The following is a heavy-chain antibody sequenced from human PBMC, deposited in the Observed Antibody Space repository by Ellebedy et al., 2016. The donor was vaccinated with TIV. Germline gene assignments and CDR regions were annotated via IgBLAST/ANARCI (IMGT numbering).Heavy chain of an antibody. D-gene: IGHD2-2*01. CDR2: IWYDGSNR. V-gene: IGHV3-33*01. CDR1: GFIFSDYS. CDR3: AREYSTTWPDY. J-gene: IGHJ4*02. Sequence: PGGSLRLSCAASGFIFSDYSMHWVRQAPGKGLEWVAVIWYDGSNRYYADSVKGRFTISRDNSKNTLFLHMNSLRTEDTAVYYCAREYSTTWPDYWGQGTLVTVSS.